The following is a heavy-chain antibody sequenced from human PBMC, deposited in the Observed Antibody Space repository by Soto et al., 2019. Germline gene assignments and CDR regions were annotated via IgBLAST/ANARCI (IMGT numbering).Heavy chain of an antibody. J-gene: IGHJ6*03. Sequence: GGSLRLSCAASGFTFSDYHMSWIRQTPGKGLEWLSYISSSGDTMYYADSVRGRFTISRDNAKNSLYVQMNSLRGEDTAVYYCARTEDRLYYGSGSRNYYYFMDVWGKGTTVTVSS. D-gene: IGHD3-10*01. CDR2: ISSSGDTM. V-gene: IGHV3-11*01. CDR3: ARTEDRLYYGSGSRNYYYFMDV. CDR1: GFTFSDYH.